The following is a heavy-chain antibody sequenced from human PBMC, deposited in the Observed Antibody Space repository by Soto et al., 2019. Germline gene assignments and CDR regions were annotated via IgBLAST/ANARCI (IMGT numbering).Heavy chain of an antibody. D-gene: IGHD5-12*01. CDR1: GFIFSSYA. CDR3: AKDGTYNRYDHSEF. CDR2: ISGSGAAT. J-gene: IGHJ4*02. Sequence: PGGSLRLSCAASGFIFSSYAMTWVRQVPGKGLEWVASISGSGAATYYADSVKGRFTISRDNSKKMVYLQMDSLRAEDTAVYYCAKDGTYNRYDHSEFWGQGPLVTSPQ. V-gene: IGHV3-23*01.